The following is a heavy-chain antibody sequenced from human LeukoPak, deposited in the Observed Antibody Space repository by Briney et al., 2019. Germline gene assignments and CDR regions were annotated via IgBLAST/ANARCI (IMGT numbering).Heavy chain of an antibody. Sequence: SETLSLTCTVSGGSISSYYWSWIRQPPGKGLEWIGYIYYSGSTNYDPSLKSRVTISVDTSKNQFSLKLSSVTAADTAVYYCARDLRGSGSYSFDYWGQGTLVTVSS. D-gene: IGHD3-10*01. CDR3: ARDLRGSGSYSFDY. CDR2: IYYSGST. CDR1: GGSISSYY. J-gene: IGHJ4*02. V-gene: IGHV4-59*01.